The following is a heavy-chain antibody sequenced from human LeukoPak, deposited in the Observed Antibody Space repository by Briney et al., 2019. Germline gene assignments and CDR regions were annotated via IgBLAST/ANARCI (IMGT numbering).Heavy chain of an antibody. CDR2: ISSSSSTI. CDR1: GFTLSSYS. CDR3: AREVPSAMIDY. D-gene: IGHD5-18*01. J-gene: IGHJ4*02. Sequence: GGSLRLSCAASGFTLSSYSMNLVRQAPGKGLEWVSYISSSSSTIYYADSVKGRFTISRDNAKNSLYLQMNSLRAEDTAVYYCAREVPSAMIDYWGQGTLVTVSS. V-gene: IGHV3-48*01.